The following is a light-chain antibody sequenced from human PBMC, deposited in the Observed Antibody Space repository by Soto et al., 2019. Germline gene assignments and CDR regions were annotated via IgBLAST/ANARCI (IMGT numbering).Light chain of an antibody. Sequence: QSVLTQPPSVSGAPGQRVSISSTGSSSNIGAGSEVHWYQQVPGTAPKLLIYGNNNRPSGVPDRFSASKSGTSASLAITGLQPEDEADYYCQASDSSVSGSKVFGGGTKVTVL. CDR1: SSNIGAGSE. CDR2: GNN. J-gene: IGLJ1*01. CDR3: QASDSSVSGSKV. V-gene: IGLV1-40*01.